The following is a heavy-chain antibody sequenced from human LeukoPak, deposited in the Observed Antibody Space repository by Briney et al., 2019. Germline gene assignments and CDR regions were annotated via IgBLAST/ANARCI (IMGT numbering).Heavy chain of an antibody. Sequence: SETLSLTCTVSGGSISSSSYYWGWIRQPPGKGLEWIGEINHSGSTNYNPSLESRVTISVDTSKNHFSLKLSSVTAADTAVYYCASGQYCDLWSGYYVDWGQGTLVTVSA. CDR3: ASGQYCDLWSGYYVD. J-gene: IGHJ4*02. V-gene: IGHV4-39*02. D-gene: IGHD3-3*01. CDR2: INHSGST. CDR1: GGSISSSSYY.